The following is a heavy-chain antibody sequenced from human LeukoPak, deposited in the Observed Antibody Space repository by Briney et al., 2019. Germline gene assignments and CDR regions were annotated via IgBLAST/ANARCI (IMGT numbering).Heavy chain of an antibody. CDR2: INHSGST. V-gene: IGHV4-34*01. D-gene: IGHD6-19*01. CDR3: AGPIAVAGTGFDY. J-gene: IGHJ4*02. Sequence: PSETLSLTCAVYGGSFSGYYWSWIRQPPGKGLEWIGEINHSGSTNYNPSLKSRVTISVDTSKNQFSLKLSSVTAADTAVYYCAGPIAVAGTGFDYWGQGTLVTVSS. CDR1: GGSFSGYY.